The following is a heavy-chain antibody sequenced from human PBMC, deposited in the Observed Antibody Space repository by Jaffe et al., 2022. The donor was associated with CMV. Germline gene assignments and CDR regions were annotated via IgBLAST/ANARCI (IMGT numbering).Heavy chain of an antibody. CDR3: ARGHGELRATIDY. D-gene: IGHD1-26*01. V-gene: IGHV4-34*01. Sequence: QVQLQQWGAGLLKPSETLSLTCAVYGGSFSGYYWSWIRQPPGKGLEWIGEINHSGSTNYNPSLKSRVTISVDTSKNQFSLKLSSVTAADTAVYYCARGHGELRATIDYWGQGTLVTVSS. CDR1: GGSFSGYY. J-gene: IGHJ4*02. CDR2: INHSGST.